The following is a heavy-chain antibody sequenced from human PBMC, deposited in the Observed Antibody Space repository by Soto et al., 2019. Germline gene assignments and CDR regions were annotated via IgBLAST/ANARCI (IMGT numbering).Heavy chain of an antibody. J-gene: IGHJ4*02. D-gene: IGHD3-3*01. CDR2: ISGSGGST. CDR1: GFTFSSYA. V-gene: IGHV3-23*01. CDR3: AKEEYDFWSGYYPRKPYYFDY. Sequence: GGSLRLSCAASGFTFSSYAMSWVRQAPGKGLEWVSAISGSGGSTYYADSVKGRFTISRDNSKNTLYLQMNSLRAEDTAVYYCAKEEYDFWSGYYPRKPYYFDYWGQGTLVTVSS.